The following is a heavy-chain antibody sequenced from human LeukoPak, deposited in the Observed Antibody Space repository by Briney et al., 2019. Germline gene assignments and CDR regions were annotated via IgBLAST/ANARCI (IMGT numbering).Heavy chain of an antibody. D-gene: IGHD3-10*01. J-gene: IGHJ5*02. CDR3: ARDFDGSGTAAS. CDR2: IYYSGST. CDR1: GGSISSYY. V-gene: IGHV4-59*12. Sequence: SETLSLTCTVSGGSISSYYWSWIRQPPGKGLEWIGYIYYSGSTNYNPSLKSRVTISVDTSKNQFPLKLSSVTAADTAVYYCARDFDGSGTAASWGQGTLVTVSS.